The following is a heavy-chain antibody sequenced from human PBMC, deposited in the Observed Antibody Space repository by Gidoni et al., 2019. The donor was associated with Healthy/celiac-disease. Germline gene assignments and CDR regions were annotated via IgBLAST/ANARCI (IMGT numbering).Heavy chain of an antibody. CDR1: GCTFSNPW. D-gene: IGHD2-15*01. Sequence: EVQLVESGGGLVKPGGSLRRSCAAPGCTFSNPWLSWVRQAPGKGLEWVGRIKSKTDGGTTDYAAPVKGRFTISRDDSKNTLYLQMNSLKTEDTAVYYCTTATGRNDVVVVAATFYWGQGTLVTVSS. CDR3: TTATGRNDVVVVAATFY. CDR2: IKSKTDGGTT. V-gene: IGHV3-15*01. J-gene: IGHJ4*02.